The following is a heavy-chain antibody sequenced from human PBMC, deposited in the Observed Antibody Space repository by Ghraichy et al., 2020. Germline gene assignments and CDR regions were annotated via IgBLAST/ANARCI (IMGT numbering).Heavy chain of an antibody. V-gene: IGHV4-59*01. CDR2: IYYSGST. D-gene: IGHD2-2*02. CDR1: GGSISSYY. J-gene: IGHJ5*02. Sequence: SETLSLTCTVSGGSISSYYWSWIRQPPGKGLEWIGYIYYSGSTNYNPSLKSRVTISVDTSKNQFSLKLSSVTAADTAVYYCARGYCSSTSCYTEPFDPWGQGTLVTVSS. CDR3: ARGYCSSTSCYTEPFDP.